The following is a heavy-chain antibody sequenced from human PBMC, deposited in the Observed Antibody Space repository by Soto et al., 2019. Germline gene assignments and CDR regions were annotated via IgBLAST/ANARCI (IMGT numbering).Heavy chain of an antibody. V-gene: IGHV1-3*01. Sequence: ASVKVSCNPSGYTFTSYAMHWVRQAPGQRLEWMGGINAGNGNTKYSQKFQGRVTITRDTSASTAYMELSSLRSEDTAVYYCARGGPLWFGELSTAPLTDYWGQGTLVTVSS. J-gene: IGHJ4*02. CDR1: GYTFTSYA. D-gene: IGHD3-10*01. CDR2: INAGNGNT. CDR3: ARGGPLWFGELSTAPLTDY.